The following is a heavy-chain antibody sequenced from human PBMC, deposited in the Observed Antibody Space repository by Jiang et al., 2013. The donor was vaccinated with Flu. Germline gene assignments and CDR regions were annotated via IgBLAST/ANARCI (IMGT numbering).Heavy chain of an antibody. V-gene: IGHV4-39*01. D-gene: IGHD3-3*01. CDR2: IYYSGST. CDR1: GGSISSSSYY. Sequence: GLVKPSETLSLTCTVSGGSISSSSYYWGWIRQPPGKGLEWIGSIYYSGSTYYNPSLKSRVTISVDTSKNQFSLKLSSVTAADTAVYYCARHLPHLRFLARVLPFDYWGQGTLVTVSS. CDR3: ARHLPHLRFLARVLPFDY. J-gene: IGHJ4*02.